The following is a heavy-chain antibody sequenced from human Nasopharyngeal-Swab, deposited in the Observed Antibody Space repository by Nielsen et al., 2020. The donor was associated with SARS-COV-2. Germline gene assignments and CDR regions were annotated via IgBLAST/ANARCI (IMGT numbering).Heavy chain of an antibody. V-gene: IGHV3-48*02. J-gene: IGHJ6*02. CDR2: ISDSSLTI. CDR1: GFTYNS. D-gene: IGHD1-1*01. CDR3: ATERGGDLNWYHGMDV. Sequence: GGSLRLSCAASGFTYNSVNWVRQAPGKGLEWVPYISDSSLTIYYADSVKGRFSISRDNAKNSLYLQMDSLRDEDTAVYYCATERGGDLNWYHGMDVWGQGTTVIVSS.